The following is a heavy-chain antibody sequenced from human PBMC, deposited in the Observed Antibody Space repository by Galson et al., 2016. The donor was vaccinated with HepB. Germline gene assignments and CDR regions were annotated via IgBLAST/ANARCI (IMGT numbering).Heavy chain of an antibody. CDR3: ARASGPFDM. D-gene: IGHD7-27*01. CDR1: GFIFSGYD. CDR2: IWSDGSNK. Sequence: SLRLSCAASGFIFSGYDMHWVRQAPGKGLEWVAVIWSDGSNKFYSDSVKGRFTISRDNSENTLYLQMNRLRAEDTALYYCARASGPFDMWGQGTMVTVSS. V-gene: IGHV3-33*01. J-gene: IGHJ3*02.